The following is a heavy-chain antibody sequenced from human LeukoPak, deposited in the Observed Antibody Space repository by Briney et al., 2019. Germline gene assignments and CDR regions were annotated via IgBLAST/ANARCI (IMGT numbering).Heavy chain of an antibody. CDR3: ARDGFDI. CDR2: ISYDGSNK. J-gene: IGHJ3*02. V-gene: IGHV3-30*04. CDR1: GFTFSSYA. Sequence: GGSLRLSCAASGFTFSSYAMHWVRQAPGKGLEWVAVISYDGSNKYYADSVKGRFTISRDNSKNTLYLQMNSLRAGDTAVYYCARDGFDIWGQGTMVTVSS.